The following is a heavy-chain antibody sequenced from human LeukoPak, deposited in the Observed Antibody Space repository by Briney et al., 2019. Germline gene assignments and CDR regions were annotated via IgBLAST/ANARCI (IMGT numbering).Heavy chain of an antibody. CDR2: ISASGGVT. J-gene: IGHJ4*02. D-gene: IGHD6-19*01. CDR3: ANYNSSGSHDY. Sequence: GGSLRLSCEVSELTFTNFAMSWVRQAPGKGLEWISGISASGGVTYYLDSVKGRFTISRDNSKNTLYLQMDRLRAEDTAIYYCANYNSSGSHDYWGQGTLVIVSS. CDR1: ELTFTNFA. V-gene: IGHV3-23*01.